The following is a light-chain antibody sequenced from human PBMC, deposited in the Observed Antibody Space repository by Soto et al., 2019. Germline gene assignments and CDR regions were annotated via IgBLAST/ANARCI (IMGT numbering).Light chain of an antibody. CDR1: QDVSFW. Sequence: DIQMTQSPSSVSASVGDRVTITCRASQDVSFWLAWYQQKPGQAPKLLVYTATTLQTGVPSRVSGSGSGPHFTLTINGLQPEDFATYYCQPSKPLVTFGGGTRVEI. V-gene: IGKV1D-12*01. CDR3: QPSKPLVT. J-gene: IGKJ4*01. CDR2: TAT.